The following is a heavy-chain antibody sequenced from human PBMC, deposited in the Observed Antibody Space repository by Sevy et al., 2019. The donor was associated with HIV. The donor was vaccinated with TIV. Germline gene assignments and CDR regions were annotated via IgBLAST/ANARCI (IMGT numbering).Heavy chain of an antibody. CDR3: ATARLGDFWSGYSFDY. V-gene: IGHV1-24*01. D-gene: IGHD3-3*01. CDR1: GYTLTELS. Sequence: ASVKVSCKVSGYTLTELSMHWVRQAPGKGLEWMGGFDPEDGETIYAQKFQGRVTMTEDTSTDPAYMELSSLRSEDTAVYYCATARLGDFWSGYSFDYWGQGTLVTVSS. J-gene: IGHJ4*02. CDR2: FDPEDGET.